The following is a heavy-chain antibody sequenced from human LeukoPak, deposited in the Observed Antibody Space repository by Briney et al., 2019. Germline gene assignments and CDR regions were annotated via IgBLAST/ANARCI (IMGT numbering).Heavy chain of an antibody. CDR1: GYTFTVYY. V-gene: IGHV1-2*02. CDR2: INPNSGGT. J-gene: IGHJ5*02. CDR3: ARELRRVFDWFDP. Sequence: EASVTVSFKASGYTFTVYYMHWVRQAPGQGLEWVGWINPNSGGTNYAQKFQGRVTMTRDTSISTAYMELSRLRSDDTAVYYCARELRRVFDWFDPWGQGTLVTVSS.